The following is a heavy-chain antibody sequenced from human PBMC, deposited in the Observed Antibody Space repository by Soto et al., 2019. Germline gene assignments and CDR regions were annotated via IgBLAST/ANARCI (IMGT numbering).Heavy chain of an antibody. J-gene: IGHJ6*02. Sequence: GGSLRLSCTASGFTFGDYAMSWFRQAPGKGLEWVGFIRSKAYGGTTEYAASVKGRFTISRDDSKSIAYLQMNSLKTEDTAVYYCTVSTHDYSYGMDVWGQGTTVTVSS. CDR1: GFTFGDYA. CDR2: IRSKAYGGTT. V-gene: IGHV3-49*03. CDR3: TVSTHDYSYGMDV.